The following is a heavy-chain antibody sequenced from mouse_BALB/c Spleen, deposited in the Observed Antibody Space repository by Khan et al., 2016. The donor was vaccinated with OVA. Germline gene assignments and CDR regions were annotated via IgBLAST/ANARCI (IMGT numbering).Heavy chain of an antibody. CDR1: GYTFTDYY. V-gene: IGHV1-77*01. D-gene: IGHD1-2*01. CDR2: ISPGSGDT. CDR3: ARRNYFGYTFAY. J-gene: IGHJ3*01. Sequence: QIQLVQSGAELARPGASVKLSCKASGYTFTDYYINWVKQRTGQGLEWIGEISPGSGDTYYNERFKGKATLTADKSSSTAYLQLSRLTSEASAVYFCARRNYFGYTFAYWGQGTLGTVSA.